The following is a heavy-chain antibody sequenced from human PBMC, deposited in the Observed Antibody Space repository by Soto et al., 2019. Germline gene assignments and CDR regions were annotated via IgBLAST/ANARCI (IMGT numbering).Heavy chain of an antibody. V-gene: IGHV4-59*08. CDR2: IYYSGST. J-gene: IGHJ4*02. Sequence: SSETLSLTCTVSGGSISSYYWSWIRQPPGKGLEWIGYIYYSGSTNYNPSLKSRVTISVDTSKNQFSLKLSSVTAADTAVYYCARHGGLHDIDYWGQGTLVTVSS. D-gene: IGHD4-4*01. CDR1: GGSISSYY. CDR3: ARHGGLHDIDY.